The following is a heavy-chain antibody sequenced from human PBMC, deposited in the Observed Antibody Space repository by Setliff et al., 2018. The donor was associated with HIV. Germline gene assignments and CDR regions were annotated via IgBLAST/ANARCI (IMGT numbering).Heavy chain of an antibody. CDR1: GGGVSNHV. CDR3: ARGATYYYDSSGYYSLLADAFDI. Sequence: SVKVSCKASGGGVSNHVISWVRQAPGRGLEWMGGIIPIFGAADYAQKFKGRVTITADKSTSTAYMELSSLRSEDTAVYYCARGATYYYDSSGYYSLLADAFDIWGQGTMVTVSS. CDR2: IIPIFGAA. D-gene: IGHD3-22*01. V-gene: IGHV1-69*06. J-gene: IGHJ3*02.